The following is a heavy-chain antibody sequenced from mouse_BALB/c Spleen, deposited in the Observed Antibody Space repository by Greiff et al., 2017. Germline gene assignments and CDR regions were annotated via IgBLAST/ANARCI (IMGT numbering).Heavy chain of an antibody. V-gene: IGHV5-17*02. Sequence: DVMLVESGGGLVQPGGSRKLSCAASGFTFSSFGMHWVRQAPEKGLEWVAYISSGSSTIYYADTVKGRFTISRDNPKNTLFLQMTSLRSEDTAMYYCARPTASLYYAMDDWGQGTSVTVSS. J-gene: IGHJ4*01. CDR1: GFTFSSFG. D-gene: IGHD1-2*01. CDR2: ISSGSSTI. CDR3: ARPTASLYYAMDD.